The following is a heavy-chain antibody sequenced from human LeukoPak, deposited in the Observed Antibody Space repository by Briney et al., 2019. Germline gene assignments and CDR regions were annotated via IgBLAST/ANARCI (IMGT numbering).Heavy chain of an antibody. V-gene: IGHV1-69*05. CDR1: GGTFSSYA. Sequence: GASVKVSCKASGGTFSSYAISWVRQAPGQGLEWMGGIIPIFGTANYAQKFQGRVTMTTDTSTSTAYMDLSRLRSDDTAVYYCARVDDRGHYYDSSGPRKLFDYWGQGTLVTVSS. J-gene: IGHJ4*02. CDR2: IIPIFGTA. CDR3: ARVDDRGHYYDSSGPRKLFDY. D-gene: IGHD3-22*01.